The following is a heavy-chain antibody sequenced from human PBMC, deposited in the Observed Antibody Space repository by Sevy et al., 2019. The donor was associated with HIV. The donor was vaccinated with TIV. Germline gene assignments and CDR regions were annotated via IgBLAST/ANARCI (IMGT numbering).Heavy chain of an antibody. CDR1: GFTFTSYG. CDR2: IWSDGSNK. Sequence: GGSLRLSCAASGFTFTSYGMNWVRQAPGKGLEWVAVIWSDGSNKYYADPVKGRFTISRDKSKNTLYLQRNSLRAEDTAVYYCANNGRGLPSCGGDCQNAAYFHHWGQGTLVTVSS. D-gene: IGHD2-21*01. CDR3: ANNGRGLPSCGGDCQNAAYFHH. V-gene: IGHV3-33*08. J-gene: IGHJ1*01.